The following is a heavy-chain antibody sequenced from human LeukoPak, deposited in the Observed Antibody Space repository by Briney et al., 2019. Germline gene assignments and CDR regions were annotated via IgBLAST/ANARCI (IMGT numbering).Heavy chain of an antibody. V-gene: IGHV3-74*01. CDR3: AKDEFVASDFTGAFDI. D-gene: IGHD2-8*02. CDR1: GFTLRSYW. CDR2: INSDGSTT. J-gene: IGHJ3*02. Sequence: GGSLRLSCAASGFTLRSYWMHWVRQGPGKGLVWVSRINSDGSTTGYADSVKGRFTISRDNAENTVYLQMNSLRAEDMALYYCAKDEFVASDFTGAFDIWGQGTMVTVSS.